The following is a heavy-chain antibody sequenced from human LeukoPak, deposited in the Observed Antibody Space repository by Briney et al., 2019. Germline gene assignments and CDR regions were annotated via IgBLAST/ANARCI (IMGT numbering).Heavy chain of an antibody. CDR2: IWYDGSNK. CDR3: ARRGSRGSFDY. J-gene: IGHJ4*02. D-gene: IGHD2-2*01. CDR1: GFTFTNYG. V-gene: IGHV3-33*01. Sequence: PGGSLRLSCAASGFTFTNYGMHWVRQAPGKGLDWVAVIWYDGSNKNYADSVKGRFTISRDNSNNTLYLQMNSLRAEDTAVYYCARRGSRGSFDYWGQGTLVTVSS.